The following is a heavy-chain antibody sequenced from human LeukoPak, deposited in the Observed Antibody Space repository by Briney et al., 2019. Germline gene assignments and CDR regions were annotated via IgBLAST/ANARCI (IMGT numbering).Heavy chain of an antibody. V-gene: IGHV3-7*04. CDR1: TFTISNYW. Sequence: GGSLRLSCVASTFTISNYWMSWVRQAPGKGLEWVTNKKKDGSEEYYVDSVKGRFIISRDNAKNSLYLQMNSLRAEDTAVYYCAGDRGGGYFDYWGQGTPVTVSS. J-gene: IGHJ4*02. D-gene: IGHD3-16*01. CDR3: AGDRGGGYFDY. CDR2: KKKDGSEE.